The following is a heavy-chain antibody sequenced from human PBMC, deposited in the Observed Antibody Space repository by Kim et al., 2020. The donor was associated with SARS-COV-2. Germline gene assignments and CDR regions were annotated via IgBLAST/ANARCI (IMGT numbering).Heavy chain of an antibody. CDR1: GFTFSSYA. V-gene: IGHV3-30*04. J-gene: IGHJ3*02. CDR3: AREEWEFGAAAGNLLASVRYAFDI. CDR2: ISYDGSNK. D-gene: IGHD6-13*01. Sequence: GGSLRLSCAASGFTFSSYAMHWVRQAPGKGLEWVAVISYDGSNKYYADSVKGRFTISRDNSKNTLYLQMNSLRAEDTAVYYCAREEWEFGAAAGNLLASVRYAFDIWGQGTMVTVSS.